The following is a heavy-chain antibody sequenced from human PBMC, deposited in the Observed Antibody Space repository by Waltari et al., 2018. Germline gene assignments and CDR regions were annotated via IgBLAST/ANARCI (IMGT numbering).Heavy chain of an antibody. V-gene: IGHV1-69*05. D-gene: IGHD6-13*01. CDR3: ARVEQLPRRGWFDP. CDR2: IIPIFGTA. J-gene: IGHJ5*02. CDR1: GGTFSSYA. Sequence: QVQLVQSGAAVKKPGSSVKVSCKASGGTFSSYAIRWVRQAPGQGLEWMGWIIPIFGTANYAQKFQGRVTITTDESTSTAYMELSSLRSEDTAVYYCARVEQLPRRGWFDPWGQGTLVTVSS.